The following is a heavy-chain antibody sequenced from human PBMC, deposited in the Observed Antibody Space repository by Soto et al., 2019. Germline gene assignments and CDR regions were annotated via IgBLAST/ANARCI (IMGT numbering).Heavy chain of an antibody. V-gene: IGHV3-33*01. D-gene: IGHD5-18*01. CDR2: IWYDGSNK. CDR1: GFTFSSYG. CDR3: ARDTAMATKPGMDYYYGMDV. Sequence: GGSLRLSCAASGFTFSSYGMHWVRQAPGKGLEWVAVIWYDGSNKYYADSVKGRFTISRDNSKNTLYLQMNSLRAEDTAVYYCARDTAMATKPGMDYYYGMDVWGQGTTVTVSS. J-gene: IGHJ6*02.